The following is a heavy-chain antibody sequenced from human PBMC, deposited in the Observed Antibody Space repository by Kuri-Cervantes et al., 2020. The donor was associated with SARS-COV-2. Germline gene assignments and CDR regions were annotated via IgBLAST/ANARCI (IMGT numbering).Heavy chain of an antibody. D-gene: IGHD6-13*01. V-gene: IGHV3-21*01. CDR3: ARDGWGSSIDY. Sequence: GESLKISCAASGFTFSSYAMSWVRQAPGKGLEWVSSISSSSSYIYYADSVKGRFTISRDNAKNSLYLQMNSLRAEDTAVYYCARDGWGSSIDYWGQGTLVTVSS. CDR1: GFTFSSYA. J-gene: IGHJ4*02. CDR2: ISSSSSYI.